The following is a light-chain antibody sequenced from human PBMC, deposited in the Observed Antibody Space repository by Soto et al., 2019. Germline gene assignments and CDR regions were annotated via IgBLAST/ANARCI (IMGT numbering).Light chain of an antibody. Sequence: DIQITQTTSSVSASVGDRITITCRASQGISRWLAWYQQKPGRAPKLLIYAASNLQTGVPSRFSGSGSGTDFALTITSLQAEDFATYHCQQAYNFPFTFGPGTKVDIK. V-gene: IGKV1-12*01. J-gene: IGKJ3*01. CDR2: AAS. CDR1: QGISRW. CDR3: QQAYNFPFT.